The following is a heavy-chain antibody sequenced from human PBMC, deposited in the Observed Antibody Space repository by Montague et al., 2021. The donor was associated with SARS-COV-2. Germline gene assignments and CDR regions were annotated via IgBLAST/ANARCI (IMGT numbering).Heavy chain of an antibody. J-gene: IGHJ4*02. CDR3: AKDINSYGEYYFDY. CDR2: ISWNSGSI. D-gene: IGHD5-18*01. CDR1: GFTFDDYA. Sequence: SLRLSCAASGFTFDDYAMHWVRQAPGKGLEWVSGISWNSGSIGYADSVKGRFTFSRDNAKNSLYLQMNSLRAEDTALYYCAKDINSYGEYYFDYWGQGTLVTVSS. V-gene: IGHV3-9*01.